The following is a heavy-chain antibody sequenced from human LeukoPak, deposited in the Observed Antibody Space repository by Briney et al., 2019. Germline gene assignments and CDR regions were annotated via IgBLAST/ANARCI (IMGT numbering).Heavy chain of an antibody. V-gene: IGHV4-61*02. D-gene: IGHD3-16*02. CDR1: GGSISSGSYY. Sequence: SETLSLTCTVSGGSISSGSYYWSWIRQPAGKGLEWIGRIYTSGSTNYNPSLKSRVTISVDTSKNQFSLKLSSVTAADTAVYYCARENAFGGVIVPGDYWXXXTLVTVSS. CDR2: IYTSGST. J-gene: IGHJ4*01. CDR3: ARENAFGGVIVPGDY.